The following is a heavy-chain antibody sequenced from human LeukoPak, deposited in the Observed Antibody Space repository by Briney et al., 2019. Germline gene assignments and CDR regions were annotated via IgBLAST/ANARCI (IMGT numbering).Heavy chain of an antibody. J-gene: IGHJ4*02. CDR1: GFTFSSTS. D-gene: IGHD6-13*01. CDR2: ISSSSSYI. CDR3: ARDQLDPFDY. Sequence: GGSLTLSCSASGFTFSSTSMNWVRPAPGEGREWVLSISSSSSYIYHPDSVKGRFSISRDNAKNSLNLQMYSLGAEDTALYYCARDQLDPFDYWGQGTLVTVSS. V-gene: IGHV3-21*01.